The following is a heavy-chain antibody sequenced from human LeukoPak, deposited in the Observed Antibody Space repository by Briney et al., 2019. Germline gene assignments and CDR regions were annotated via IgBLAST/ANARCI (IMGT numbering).Heavy chain of an antibody. D-gene: IGHD2-21*01. Sequence: PGGSLRLSCTASGFTFSDYWMIWVRQVLGKGLQRVADIKQDGSDRFYVDSVKGRFTISRDNAKNSVYLQMNSLRAEDTAVYYCARLYCGVGICYSYYMDVWGKGTTVTVSS. CDR2: IKQDGSDR. CDR3: ARLYCGVGICYSYYMDV. V-gene: IGHV3-7*01. J-gene: IGHJ6*03. CDR1: GFTFSDYW.